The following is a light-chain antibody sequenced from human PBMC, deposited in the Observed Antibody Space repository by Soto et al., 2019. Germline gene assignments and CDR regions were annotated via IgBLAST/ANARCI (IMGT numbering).Light chain of an antibody. Sequence: EIVFTHSPETLSFSPVERATLSCRASQNINSDYFAWYQQKPGQAPRLLIYGASSRATGIPDRFSGSGSGTDFTLTISRLEPEDFAVYYCQQYGSSPRLTFGGGTKVDIK. CDR3: QQYGSSPRLT. J-gene: IGKJ4*01. V-gene: IGKV3-20*01. CDR1: QNINSDY. CDR2: GAS.